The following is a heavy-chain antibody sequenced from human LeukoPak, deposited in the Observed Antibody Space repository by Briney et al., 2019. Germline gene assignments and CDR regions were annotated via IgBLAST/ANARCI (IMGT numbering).Heavy chain of an antibody. J-gene: IGHJ4*02. CDR3: VRSAFHAGSGNYYDY. V-gene: IGHV3-74*03. D-gene: IGHD3-22*01. Sequence: GGSLRLSCAASRFTFSNYWIHWVRQAPGKGLVWVSRIDNAGSITTYADSVKGRFTISRDNAENTLYLQMNSLRVEDTAVYYCVRSAFHAGSGNYYDYWGQGTLVTVSS. CDR2: IDNAGSIT. CDR1: RFTFSNYW.